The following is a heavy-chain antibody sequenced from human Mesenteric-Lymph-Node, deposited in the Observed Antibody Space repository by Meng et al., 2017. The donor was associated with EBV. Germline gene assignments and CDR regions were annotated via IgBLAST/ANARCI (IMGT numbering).Heavy chain of an antibody. D-gene: IGHD1-1*01. CDR3: ARGNYNFGQNFDY. V-gene: IGHV4-30-4*01. CDR1: GGSISGSPYY. CDR2: YSSGNT. J-gene: IGHJ4*02. Sequence: QVQLTESGPGLVKPSQTLSLTWAVSGGSISGSPYYWSWIRQSPGKGLEWIGYSSGNTYYNPSLKSRVSISLDTSKNQFFLKLTSVTAADTAVYYCARGNYNFGQNFDYWGQGTLVTVSS.